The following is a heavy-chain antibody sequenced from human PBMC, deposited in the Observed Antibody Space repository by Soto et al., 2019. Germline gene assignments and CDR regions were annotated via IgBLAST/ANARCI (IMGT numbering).Heavy chain of an antibody. Sequence: QVQLVESGGGVVQPGRSLRLSCAASGFTFSTYGMHWVRQAPGKGLEWVAVIWYDGSNKYYADSVTGRFTISRDNSKSTLYLQMYSLRAADTAVYYCGRVRLLGNSFVYWGQGSLVTVSS. V-gene: IGHV3-33*01. J-gene: IGHJ4*02. CDR3: GRVRLLGNSFVY. CDR1: GFTFSTYG. D-gene: IGHD1-26*01. CDR2: IWYDGSNK.